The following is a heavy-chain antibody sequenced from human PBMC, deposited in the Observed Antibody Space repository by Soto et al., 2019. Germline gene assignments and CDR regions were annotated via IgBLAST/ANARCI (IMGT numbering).Heavy chain of an antibody. Sequence: PSETLSLTCTVSGGSISSSSYYWGWIRQPPGKGLEWIGSIYYSGSTYYNPSLKSRVTISVDTSKNQFSLKLSSVTAADTAVYYCARTVHYYDSSGYYFTTSGCDYWGQGTLVTVSS. CDR3: ARTVHYYDSSGYYFTTSGCDY. J-gene: IGHJ4*02. CDR1: GGSISSSSYY. V-gene: IGHV4-39*01. CDR2: IYYSGST. D-gene: IGHD3-22*01.